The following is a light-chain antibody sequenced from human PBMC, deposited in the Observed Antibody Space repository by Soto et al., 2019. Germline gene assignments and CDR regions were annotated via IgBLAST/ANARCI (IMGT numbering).Light chain of an antibody. CDR3: KSYAGSNTYV. V-gene: IGLV2-8*01. Sequence: QSALTQPPSASGSPGQSVTISCSGTKNDIGVYDFVSWYQHHPGKAPRLIIYEVVQRPSGVPDRFSGSKSGNPASLTVSGLQAADEADYFCKSYAGSNTYVFGSGTKVTV. J-gene: IGLJ1*01. CDR1: KNDIGVYDF. CDR2: EVV.